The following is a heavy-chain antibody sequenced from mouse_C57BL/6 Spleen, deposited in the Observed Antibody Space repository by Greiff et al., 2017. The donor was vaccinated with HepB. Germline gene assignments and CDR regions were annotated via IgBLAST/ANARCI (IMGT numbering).Heavy chain of an antibody. D-gene: IGHD2-4*01. J-gene: IGHJ1*03. Sequence: EVKVEESGGGLVKPGGSLKLSCAASGFTFSSYAMSWVRQTPEKRLEWVATISDGGSYTYYPDNVKGRFTISRDNAKNNLYLQMSHLKSEDTAMYYCARDDCGIWYFDVWGTGTTVTVSS. CDR1: GFTFSSYA. CDR3: ARDDCGIWYFDV. V-gene: IGHV5-4*01. CDR2: ISDGGSYT.